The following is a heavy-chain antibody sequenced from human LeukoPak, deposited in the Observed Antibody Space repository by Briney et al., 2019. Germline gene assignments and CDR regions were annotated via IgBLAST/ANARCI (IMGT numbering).Heavy chain of an antibody. J-gene: IGHJ5*02. CDR2: INHSGST. Sequence: PSETLSLTCAVYGGSFSGYYWSWIRQPPGKGLEWIGEINHSGSTNYNPSLKSRVTISVETSKNQFSLKLSSVTAADTAVYYCARGFLRFFGSWAQGTLVTVSS. D-gene: IGHD3-3*01. CDR3: ARGFLRFFGS. V-gene: IGHV4-34*01. CDR1: GGSFSGYY.